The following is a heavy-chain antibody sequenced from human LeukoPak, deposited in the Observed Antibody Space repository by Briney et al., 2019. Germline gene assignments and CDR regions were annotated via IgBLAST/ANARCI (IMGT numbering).Heavy chain of an antibody. V-gene: IGHV4-34*01. J-gene: IGHJ6*03. D-gene: IGHD3-22*01. CDR3: ARLNKSSGYYWDYYHYYMDV. CDR2: INHSGST. CDR1: GGSFSAYY. Sequence: SETLSLTCAAYGGSFSAYYWSWIRQPPGKGLEWIGEINHSGSTNYNPSLKSRVTISIDTSKNQFSLKLNSVTAADTAVYYCARLNKSSGYYWDYYHYYMDVWGRGTTVTVSS.